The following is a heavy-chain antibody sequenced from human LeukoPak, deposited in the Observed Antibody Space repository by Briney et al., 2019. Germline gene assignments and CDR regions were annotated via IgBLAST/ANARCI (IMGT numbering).Heavy chain of an antibody. CDR3: ARDRNYYDSSGYYNWYFDL. V-gene: IGHV4-59*01. D-gene: IGHD3-22*01. J-gene: IGHJ2*01. CDR1: GGSISSYY. CDR2: IYYSGST. Sequence: SETLSLTCTVSGGSISSYYWSWIRQPPGKGLEWIGYIYYSGSTNYNPSLKSRVTISVDTSKNQFSLKLSSVTAADTAVYYCARDRNYYDSSGYYNWYFDLWGRGTLVTVSS.